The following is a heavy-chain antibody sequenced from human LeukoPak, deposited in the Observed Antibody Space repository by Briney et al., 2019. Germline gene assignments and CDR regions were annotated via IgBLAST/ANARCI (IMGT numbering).Heavy chain of an antibody. J-gene: IGHJ4*02. D-gene: IGHD3-22*01. V-gene: IGHV4-34*01. CDR2: INHSGST. CDR1: GGSFSGYY. Sequence: NPSETLSLTCAVYGGSFSGYYWSWIRQPPGKGLEWIGEINHSGSTNYNPSLKSRVTISVDTSKNQFSLKLSSVTAADTAVYYCANYDSSGYSDYWGQGTLVTASS. CDR3: ANYDSSGYSDY.